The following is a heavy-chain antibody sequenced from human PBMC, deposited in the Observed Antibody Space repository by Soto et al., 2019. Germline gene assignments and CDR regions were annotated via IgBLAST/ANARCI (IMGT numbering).Heavy chain of an antibody. CDR3: ARDIPEYYYDSSGYYSY. CDR1: GFTVSSNY. D-gene: IGHD3-22*01. CDR2: IYSGGST. J-gene: IGHJ4*02. V-gene: IGHV3-66*01. Sequence: EVQLVESGGGLVQPGGSLRLSCAASGFTVSSNYMSWVRQAPGKGLEWASVIYSGGSTYYADSVKGRFTISRDNSKNTLYLQMNSLRAEDTAVYYCARDIPEYYYDSSGYYSYWGQGTLVTVSS.